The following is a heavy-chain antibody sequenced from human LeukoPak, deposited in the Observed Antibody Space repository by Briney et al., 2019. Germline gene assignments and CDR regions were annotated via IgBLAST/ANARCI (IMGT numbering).Heavy chain of an antibody. V-gene: IGHV4-59*08. CDR2: IFYSGCT. CDR1: SASVKTYY. CDR3: ARHSPFYYDSSGYRAFDI. D-gene: IGHD3-22*01. J-gene: IGHJ3*02. Sequence: SETLFFTCTVSSASVKTYYWSWIRQPPGKGLEGIGYIFYSGCTNYNPSLNSRVTIPVDTSKNQFSLNLSSVTAADTAVYYCARHSPFYYDSSGYRAFDIWGQGTVDPVSS.